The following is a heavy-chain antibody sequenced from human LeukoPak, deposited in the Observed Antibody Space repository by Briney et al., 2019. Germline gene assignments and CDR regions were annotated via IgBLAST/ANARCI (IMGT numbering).Heavy chain of an antibody. J-gene: IGHJ5*02. CDR3: ARGPTNSGFDP. Sequence: GGSLRLSCAASGYTFSSYTMNWVRQAPGKGLEWVSYISTDSNTIYYADSVKGRFTISRDNAKNSLYLQLNSVRAEDTAVYFCARGPTNSGFDPWGQGTLVTVSS. CDR2: ISTDSNTI. CDR1: GYTFSSYT. V-gene: IGHV3-48*01. D-gene: IGHD1-1*01.